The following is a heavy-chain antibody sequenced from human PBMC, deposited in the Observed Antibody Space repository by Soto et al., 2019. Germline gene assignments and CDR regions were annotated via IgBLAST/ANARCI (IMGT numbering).Heavy chain of an antibody. CDR3: AKDRTPGGVMDV. V-gene: IGHV3-7*01. D-gene: IGHD3-10*01. CDR1: GFTFVPFS. J-gene: IGHJ6*02. CDR2: IKEDGSEK. Sequence: GGSLRLSCAASGFTFVPFSMGRVRQAPGKGLEWVANIKEDGSEKDYVDSVKGRFTISRDNTKNSLYLQMNSLRAEDTAVYYCAKDRTPGGVMDVWGQGTTVTVSS.